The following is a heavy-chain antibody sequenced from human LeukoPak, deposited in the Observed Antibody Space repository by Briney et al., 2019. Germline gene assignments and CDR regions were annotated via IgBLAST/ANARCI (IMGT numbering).Heavy chain of an antibody. J-gene: IGHJ4*02. D-gene: IGHD1-7*01. CDR3: ARENYCPDY. CDR1: GFTFSSYA. V-gene: IGHV3-30-3*01. Sequence: SGGSLRLSCAPSGFTFSSYAMHWVRQAPGKGLEWVAVISYDGSNKYYADSVKGRFTISRDNSKNTLYLQMNSLRAEDTAVYYCARENYCPDYWGQGTLVTVSS. CDR2: ISYDGSNK.